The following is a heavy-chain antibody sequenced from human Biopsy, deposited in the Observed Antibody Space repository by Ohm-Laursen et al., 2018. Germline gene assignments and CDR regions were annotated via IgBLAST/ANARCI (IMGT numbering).Heavy chain of an antibody. V-gene: IGHV3-11*01. CDR2: VSGSGTTI. D-gene: IGHD3-16*02. CDR1: GFTFSDYY. Sequence: GSLRLSCAASGFTFSDYYMSWIRQAPGKGLEWLSYVSGSGTTIFYADSVKGRFTVSRGNAKNSLYLQMNSLTVEDTAVYYCAREGVGSYHDYWGQGTLVTVSS. J-gene: IGHJ4*02. CDR3: AREGVGSYHDY.